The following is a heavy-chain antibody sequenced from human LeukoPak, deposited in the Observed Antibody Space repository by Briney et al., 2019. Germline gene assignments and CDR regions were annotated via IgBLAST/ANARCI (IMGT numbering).Heavy chain of an antibody. J-gene: IGHJ4*02. V-gene: IGHV3-21*01. CDR3: ATGNYNRPFDY. CDR2: ISSSSSYI. D-gene: IGHD1-7*01. Sequence: GGSLRLSCAASGFTFSSYEMNWVRQAPGKGLEWVSSISSSSSYIYYADSVKGRFTISRDNAKNSLYLQMHSLRAEDTAVYYCATGNYNRPFDYWGQGTLVTVSS. CDR1: GFTFSSYE.